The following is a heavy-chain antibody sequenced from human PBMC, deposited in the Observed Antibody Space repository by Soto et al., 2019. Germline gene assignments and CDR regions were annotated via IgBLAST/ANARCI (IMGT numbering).Heavy chain of an antibody. CDR2: ISGYNANT. D-gene: IGHD2-15*01. CDR3: ARAAREAVFRGAFNY. J-gene: IGHJ4*02. Sequence: QVQLVQSGAEVKKPGASVQVSCKASGYTFTSYGISWVRQSPGHGLEWMGWISGYNANTNYAQKLQARVTMTTDTSTNTAYMELRSLRSDDTAVYFCARAAREAVFRGAFNYWGQGTLVTVSS. CDR1: GYTFTSYG. V-gene: IGHV1-18*01.